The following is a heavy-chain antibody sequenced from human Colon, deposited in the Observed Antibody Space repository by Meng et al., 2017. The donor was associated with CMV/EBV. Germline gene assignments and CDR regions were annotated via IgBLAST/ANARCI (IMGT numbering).Heavy chain of an antibody. Sequence: QVQLVQSGTEVKKPXXSVKVSCKASGYTFTGYYMYWVRQAPGQGLEWMGWINPNSGDTDSAQKFQGRVTMTRDTSINTAYMELSSLRSDDTAVYYCACLSGVDFDYWGQGTLFPVSS. J-gene: IGHJ4*02. CDR1: GYTFTGYY. CDR2: INPNSGDT. V-gene: IGHV1-2*02. D-gene: IGHD3-3*01. CDR3: ACLSGVDFDY.